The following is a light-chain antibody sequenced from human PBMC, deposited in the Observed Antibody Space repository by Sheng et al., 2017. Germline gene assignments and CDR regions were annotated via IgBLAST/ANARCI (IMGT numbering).Light chain of an antibody. V-gene: IGKV1-13*02. CDR2: DAS. J-gene: IGKJ3*01. CDR3: QQFDSMPPT. CDR1: QGITGA. Sequence: AIRMTQSPSSLSASVGDRVTITCRASQGITGALAWYQQKPGRAPILLISDASTLESGVPSRFSGSGSATDFTLTISSLHPEDVATYYCQQFDSMPPTFGPGTKVDL.